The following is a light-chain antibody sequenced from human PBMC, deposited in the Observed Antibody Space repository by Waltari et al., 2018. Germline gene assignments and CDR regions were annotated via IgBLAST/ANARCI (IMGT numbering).Light chain of an antibody. CDR3: QQYYSTPT. V-gene: IGKV1-NL1*01. Sequence: DIQMTQSPSSLSASVGDRVTITCRASQGISNSLAWYQQKPGKAPKLLLYAASRLESGVPSRCSGSGSGTDYTLTISSLQPEDVATYYCQQYYSTPTFGQGTKLEI. CDR2: AAS. CDR1: QGISNS. J-gene: IGKJ2*01.